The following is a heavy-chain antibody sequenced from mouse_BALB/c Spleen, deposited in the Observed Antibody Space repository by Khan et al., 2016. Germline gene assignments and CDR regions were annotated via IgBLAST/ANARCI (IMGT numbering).Heavy chain of an antibody. V-gene: IGHV5-6-4*01. Sequence: EVELVESGGGLVKPGGSLKLSCAASGFTFSSYTMSWVSQTPEKRLEWVATISSGGSDTNYPDSLKGRFTISRDTANNTLYLQMSSLKYGYTAMYYCTRGGNYVEYYCDYWGQGTTLTVSS. CDR1: GFTFSSYT. J-gene: IGHJ2*01. D-gene: IGHD2-1*01. CDR3: TRGGNYVEYYCDY. CDR2: ISSGGSDT.